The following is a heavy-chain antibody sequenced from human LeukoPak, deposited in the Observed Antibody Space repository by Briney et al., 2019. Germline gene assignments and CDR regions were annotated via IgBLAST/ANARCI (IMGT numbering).Heavy chain of an antibody. J-gene: IGHJ4*02. Sequence: GGSLRLSRAASGFTFSNAWMSWVRQAPGKGLEWVSRIKSKTDGGTTDYAAPVKGRFTISRDDSRNTLYLQMNSLKTEDTAVYYCTTIGLYNWNDGGFDYWGQGTLVTVSS. CDR3: TTIGLYNWNDGGFDY. CDR1: GFTFSNAW. D-gene: IGHD1-1*01. V-gene: IGHV3-15*01. CDR2: IKSKTDGGTT.